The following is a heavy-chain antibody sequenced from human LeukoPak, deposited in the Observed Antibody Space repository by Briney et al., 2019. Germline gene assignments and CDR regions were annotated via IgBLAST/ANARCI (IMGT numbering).Heavy chain of an antibody. V-gene: IGHV3-48*03. CDR1: RSTFSSYE. Sequence: GGSLRLSCAASRSTFSSYEMNWVRQAPGKGLEWVSYISGSGIKHYADSVKGRFTISRDNAKNSLYLQMNSLRVEDTAVYYCAREDTGVAFDIWGQGTTVTV. CDR3: AREDTGVAFDI. J-gene: IGHJ3*02. D-gene: IGHD2-8*01. CDR2: ISGSGIK.